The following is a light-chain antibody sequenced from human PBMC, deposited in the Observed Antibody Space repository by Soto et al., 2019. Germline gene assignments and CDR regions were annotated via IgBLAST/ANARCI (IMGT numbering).Light chain of an antibody. CDR1: QTVTSDY. V-gene: IGKV3-20*01. J-gene: IGKJ1*01. Sequence: EIVLTQSPGTLSLSPGERATLSCRASQTVTSDYLAWYQQKPGQAPRLLIYGASDRATGIPDRFSASGSGTDFTLTISRLEPQDFALYYCQQYGSSPPTFGQGTKVDIK. CDR3: QQYGSSPPT. CDR2: GAS.